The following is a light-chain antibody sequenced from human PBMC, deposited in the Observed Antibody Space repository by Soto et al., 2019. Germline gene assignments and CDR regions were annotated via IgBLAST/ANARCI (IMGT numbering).Light chain of an antibody. CDR3: CSYAGPTIFVV. Sequence: QSALTQPASVSGSPGQSITISCTGTSSDIGSYNRVSWYQQHPGKAPKLMIYEDTQRPSRVSNRFSGSKSDNTASLTITGLQAEDEADYYCCSYAGPTIFVVFGGGTKLTVL. CDR1: SSDIGSYNR. V-gene: IGLV2-23*02. CDR2: EDT. J-gene: IGLJ2*01.